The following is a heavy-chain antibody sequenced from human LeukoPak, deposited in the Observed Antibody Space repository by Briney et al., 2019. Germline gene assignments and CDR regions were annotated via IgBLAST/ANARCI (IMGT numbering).Heavy chain of an antibody. V-gene: IGHV3-23*01. CDR2: ISGSGGST. CDR1: GFTFSSYA. Sequence: GGSLRLSCAASGFTFSSYAMSWVRQAPGKGLEWVSAISGSGGSTYYADSVKGRFTISRDNSKNTLYLQMNSLRAEDTAVYYCAKDVMSHCSSTSCHQKQLVITHFDYWGQGTLVTVSS. J-gene: IGHJ4*02. D-gene: IGHD2-2*01. CDR3: AKDVMSHCSSTSCHQKQLVITHFDY.